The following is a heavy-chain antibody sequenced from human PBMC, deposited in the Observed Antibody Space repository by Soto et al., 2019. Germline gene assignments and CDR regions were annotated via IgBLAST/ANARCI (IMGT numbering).Heavy chain of an antibody. J-gene: IGHJ6*03. CDR1: GYTFSNFG. CDR3: ARGVRVSAYLDYYMDV. D-gene: IGHD3-10*02. CDR2: INPDNGDT. Sequence: QVQLVQSGAEVKKPGASLKVSCKASGYTFSNFGVSWVRQAPGQGLEWIGWINPDNGDTNYGQKFQGRATMTTDTFTNTAYMAVRGLRSDDTAVYYCARGVRVSAYLDYYMDVWGEGTTVTVSS. V-gene: IGHV1-18*01.